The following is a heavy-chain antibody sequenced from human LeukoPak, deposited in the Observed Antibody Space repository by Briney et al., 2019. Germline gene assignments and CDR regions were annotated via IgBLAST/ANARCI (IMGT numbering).Heavy chain of an antibody. J-gene: IGHJ4*02. D-gene: IGHD2-15*01. CDR2: IIPLFGTG. Sequence: ASVKVSCKASGGTFSSYAISWVRQAPGQGLEWMGGIIPLFGTGNYAQNFQGRITITADESTSTAYMELSSLRSEDTAVYYCAKVVVVAARHFLYYFDYWGQGTLVTVSS. CDR3: AKVVVVAARHFLYYFDY. V-gene: IGHV1-69*13. CDR1: GGTFSSYA.